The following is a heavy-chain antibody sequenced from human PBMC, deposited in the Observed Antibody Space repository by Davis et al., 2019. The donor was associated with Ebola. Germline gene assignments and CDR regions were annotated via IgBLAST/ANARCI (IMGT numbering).Heavy chain of an antibody. CDR1: GGSISSYY. CDR3: ARQGWSGYSLRHWLDP. CDR2: IYYSGIT. Sequence: MPSETLSLTCTVSGGSISSYYWSWIRQPSGKGLEWIGYIYYSGITYYNPSLKSRVTISVDTSKNQFSLKLRSVTAADTAVYYCARQGWSGYSLRHWLDPWGRGTLVTVSS. V-gene: IGHV4-59*04. D-gene: IGHD3-3*01. J-gene: IGHJ5*02.